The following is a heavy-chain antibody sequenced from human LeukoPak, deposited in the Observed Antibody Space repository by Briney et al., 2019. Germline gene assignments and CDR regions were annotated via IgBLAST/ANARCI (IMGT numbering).Heavy chain of an antibody. J-gene: IGHJ6*03. Sequence: PWGSLRLSCAASGFTFSTYGMSWVRQAPGKGLEWVSAVSSTGGTTYYADSVKGRFTISRDNSKNTLFLQINSLRAEDTAVYYCAKNGDRGAFCSGGTCYPYYYYMDVWGKGTTVTISS. D-gene: IGHD2-15*01. CDR1: GFTFSTYG. V-gene: IGHV3-23*01. CDR3: AKNGDRGAFCSGGTCYPYYYYMDV. CDR2: VSSTGGTT.